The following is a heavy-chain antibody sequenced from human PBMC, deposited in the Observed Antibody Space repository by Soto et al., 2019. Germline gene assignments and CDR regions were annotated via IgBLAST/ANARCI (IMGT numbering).Heavy chain of an antibody. D-gene: IGHD2-2*02. Sequence: PSETLSLTCTVSCGSISSGGYYWSWIRQHPGKGLEWIGYIYYSGSTYYNPSLRSRVTISVDTSKNQFSLKLSSVTAADTAVYHCARWTLVVPAAIAEPRDYCGQGNLVTVSS. V-gene: IGHV4-31*03. CDR1: CGSISSGGYY. J-gene: IGHJ4*02. CDR2: IYYSGST. CDR3: ARWTLVVPAAIAEPRDY.